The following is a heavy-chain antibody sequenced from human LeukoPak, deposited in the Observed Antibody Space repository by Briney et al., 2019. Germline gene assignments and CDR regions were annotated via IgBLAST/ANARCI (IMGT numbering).Heavy chain of an antibody. CDR1: GFTLSNYW. V-gene: IGHV3-7*04. CDR2: INQDGSEK. D-gene: IGHD2-8*01. CDR3: ARDIHGVHAY. J-gene: IGHJ4*02. Sequence: WWALRLSCAASGFTLSNYWMSWVGQAPGKGLEGVANINQDGSEKSYVDSVEGRFTTSRDNAKKSLYLHVNSLRAEDTAVYYCARDIHGVHAYWGEGTLLTVS.